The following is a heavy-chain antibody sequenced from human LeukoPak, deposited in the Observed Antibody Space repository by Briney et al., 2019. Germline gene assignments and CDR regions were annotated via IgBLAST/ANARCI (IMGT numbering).Heavy chain of an antibody. J-gene: IGHJ4*02. CDR1: GFSFSNYG. V-gene: IGHV3-33*01. CDR3: ARELLTTVSTTWDYFDY. D-gene: IGHD4-11*01. Sequence: GRSLRLSCAASGFSFSNYGMNWVRQAPGKGLEWMAVIWYDGSNKYYADSVKGRFTISRDNSKNTLYLQMDSLRAEDTAVYYCARELLTTVSTTWDYFDYWGQGTLVTVSS. CDR2: IWYDGSNK.